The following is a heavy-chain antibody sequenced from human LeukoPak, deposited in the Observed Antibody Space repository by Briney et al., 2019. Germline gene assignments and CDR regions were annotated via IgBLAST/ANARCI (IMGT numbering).Heavy chain of an antibody. J-gene: IGHJ3*02. CDR2: IIPILGIA. V-gene: IGHV1-69*04. CDR1: GGTFSSYA. CDR3: ARPRGYVNHDAFDI. D-gene: IGHD5-12*01. Sequence: GASVKLSCKASGGTFSSYAISWVRQAPAQGLEWMGRIIPILGIANYAQKFQGRVTITADKSTSTAYMELSSLRSEDTAVYYCARPRGYVNHDAFDIWGQGTMVTVSS.